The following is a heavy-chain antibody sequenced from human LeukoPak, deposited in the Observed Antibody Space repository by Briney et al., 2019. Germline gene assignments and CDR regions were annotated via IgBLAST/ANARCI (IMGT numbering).Heavy chain of an antibody. D-gene: IGHD3-9*01. J-gene: IGHJ4*02. V-gene: IGHV4-39*01. CDR3: GPGYYSRFDY. Sequence: SETLSLTCSVSGDSISSSSYYWGWIRQPPGKGLEWIGAMYYSGSTYYNPSLKSRVTISVDTSKNQFSLKLSSATAADTAVYYCGPGYYSRFDYWGQGSLVTVSS. CDR1: GDSISSSSYY. CDR2: MYYSGST.